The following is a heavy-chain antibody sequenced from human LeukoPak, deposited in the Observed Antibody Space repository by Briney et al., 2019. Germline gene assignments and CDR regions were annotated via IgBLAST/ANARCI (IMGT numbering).Heavy chain of an antibody. CDR1: GFTFSSYA. V-gene: IGHV3-23*01. J-gene: IGHJ4*02. CDR2: ISGSGGST. D-gene: IGHD2-2*01. CDR3: AKVGGYCSSTSCKQVGY. Sequence: PGGSLRPSCAASGFTFSSYAMSWVRQAPGKGLEWVSAISGSGGSTYYADSVKGRFTISRDNSKNTLYLQMNSLRAEDTAVYYCAKVGGYCSSTSCKQVGYWGQGTLVTVSS.